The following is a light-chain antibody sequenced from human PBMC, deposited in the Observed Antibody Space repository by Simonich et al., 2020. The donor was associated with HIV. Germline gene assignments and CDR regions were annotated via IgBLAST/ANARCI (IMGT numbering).Light chain of an antibody. Sequence: QSALTQPPSASGSSGQSVTISCTGTSSDVGGYNYVSWYPQHPGKAPKPMIYDVSKRPAGVANRFSASKSGNTASLTISGLQAKDEAVYYCSSYTGINTVVFGGGTKLTVL. CDR3: SSYTGINTVV. CDR1: SSDVGGYNY. CDR2: DVS. V-gene: IGLV2-8*01. J-gene: IGLJ2*01.